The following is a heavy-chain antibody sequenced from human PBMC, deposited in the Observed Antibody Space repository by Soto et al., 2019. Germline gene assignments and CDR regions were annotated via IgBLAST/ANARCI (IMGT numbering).Heavy chain of an antibody. Sequence: PGGSLRLSCAASGFTFSSYAMHWVRQAPGKGLEWVAVISYDGSNKYYADSVKGRFTISRDNSKNTLYLQMNSLRAEDTAVYYCARVRQGSWYIYYYYGMDVWGQGTTVTVSS. D-gene: IGHD6-13*01. V-gene: IGHV3-30-3*01. CDR1: GFTFSSYA. CDR2: ISYDGSNK. J-gene: IGHJ6*02. CDR3: ARVRQGSWYIYYYYGMDV.